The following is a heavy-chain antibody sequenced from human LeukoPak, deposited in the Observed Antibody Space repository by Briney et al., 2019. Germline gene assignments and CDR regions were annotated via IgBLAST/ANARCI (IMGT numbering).Heavy chain of an antibody. Sequence: PGGSLRLTCAAYGCTFSSYGMHWVRQAPGKGLEWVAVISYDGSNKYYADSVKGRFTISRDNSKNTLYLQMNSLRAEDTAVYYCAKESRRHSSSWMFDPWGQGTLVTVPS. J-gene: IGHJ5*02. CDR2: ISYDGSNK. CDR3: AKESRRHSSSWMFDP. CDR1: GCTFSSYG. D-gene: IGHD6-13*01. V-gene: IGHV3-30*18.